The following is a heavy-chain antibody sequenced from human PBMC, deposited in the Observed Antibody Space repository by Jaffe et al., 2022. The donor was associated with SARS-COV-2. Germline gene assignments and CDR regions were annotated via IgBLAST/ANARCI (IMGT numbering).Heavy chain of an antibody. J-gene: IGHJ6*02. D-gene: IGHD2-15*01. V-gene: IGHV3-23*01. CDR2: ISGSSGDT. CDR1: GFTFSSYA. Sequence: EVQLLESGGGLVQPGGSLRLSCAASGFTFSSYAMNWVRQTPGKGLEWVSGISGSSGDTYYADSVKGRFTISRDNSKNTLYLQMSSLRVEDTAVYYCAKGRGNAVAAAKIGMDVWGQGTTVIVSS. CDR3: AKGRGNAVAAAKIGMDV.